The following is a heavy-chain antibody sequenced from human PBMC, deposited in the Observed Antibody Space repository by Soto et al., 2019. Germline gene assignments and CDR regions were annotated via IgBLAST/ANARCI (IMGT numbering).Heavy chain of an antibody. CDR3: ARDRSAGCGGDCPLDC. J-gene: IGHJ4*02. CDR2: TSYDGSET. D-gene: IGHD2-21*02. Sequence: QEKLVESGGGVVQPGRSLRLSCAASGFIFKNFGMHWVRQAPGEGLEWLTVTSYDGSETYYAESVKGRFTVSRDNSKNTMYRQMESLSGEDTAVYYCARDRSAGCGGDCPLDCWGQGTPVTVSS. V-gene: IGHV3-30*03. CDR1: GFIFKNFG.